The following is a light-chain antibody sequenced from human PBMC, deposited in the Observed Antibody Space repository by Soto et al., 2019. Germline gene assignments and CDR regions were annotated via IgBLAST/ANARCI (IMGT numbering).Light chain of an antibody. V-gene: IGLV2-14*01. Sequence: QSALTQPACVSGSPGQSIAISCIGSSSDVGGYNYVSWHQQHPGKAPKVVIYDVSNRPSGVSDRFSGSKSGNTASLTISGLQAEDEADYYCSSYTSSRTYVFGTGTKLTVL. CDR3: SSYTSSRTYV. CDR1: SSDVGGYNY. J-gene: IGLJ1*01. CDR2: DVS.